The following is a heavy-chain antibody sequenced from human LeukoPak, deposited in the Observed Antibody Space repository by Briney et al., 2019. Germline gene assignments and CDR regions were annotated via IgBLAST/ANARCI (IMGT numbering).Heavy chain of an antibody. J-gene: IGHJ4*02. V-gene: IGHV4-34*01. CDR3: ARMSSGYDY. Sequence: SETLSLTCAVYGGSFSGYYWSWIRQPPGKGLEWIGEINHSGSTNYNPSLKSRVTISVDTSKNQFSLKLSSVTAADTAVYYCARMSSGYDYWGQGTLVAVSS. D-gene: IGHD6-19*01. CDR1: GGSFSGYY. CDR2: INHSGST.